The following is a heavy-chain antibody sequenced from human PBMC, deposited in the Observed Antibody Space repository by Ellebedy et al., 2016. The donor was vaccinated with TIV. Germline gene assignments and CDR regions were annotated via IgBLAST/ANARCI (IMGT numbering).Heavy chain of an antibody. Sequence: GGSLRLSXSASGFSFSSYAMHRVRQAPGKGLEYLSGISSDGGSTYYADSVKGRFTISRDNSKNTLYLQMSSLRVEDMAVYYCVKGQGYYGSGTYEALDYWGQGTLVTVSS. CDR2: ISSDGGST. CDR1: GFSFSSYA. CDR3: VKGQGYYGSGTYEALDY. D-gene: IGHD3-10*01. V-gene: IGHV3-64D*06. J-gene: IGHJ4*02.